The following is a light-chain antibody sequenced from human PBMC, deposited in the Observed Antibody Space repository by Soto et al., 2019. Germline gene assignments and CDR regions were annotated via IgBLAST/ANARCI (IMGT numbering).Light chain of an antibody. V-gene: IGLV2-14*03. CDR2: EVS. CDR1: DSDVGGYPY. Sequence: QSALTQPASVSGSPGQSITISCTGTDSDVGGYPYVSWYQQHPGKAPKLIIYEVSNRPSGVSNRFSGSKSGNTASLTISGLQSEDEADYYCSSYSVTSALELFGGGTKVTVL. CDR3: SSYSVTSALEL. J-gene: IGLJ2*01.